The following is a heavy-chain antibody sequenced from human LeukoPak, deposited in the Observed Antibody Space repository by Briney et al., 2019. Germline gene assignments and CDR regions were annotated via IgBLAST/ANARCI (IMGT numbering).Heavy chain of an antibody. D-gene: IGHD1-7*01. J-gene: IGHJ4*02. CDR3: ARVLGHWKLLDY. CDR2: IYHSGNT. CDR1: GYSISSGYY. Sequence: SETLSLTCTVFGYSISSGYYWGWIRQPPGQGLEWIGSIYHSGNTYYNPSLESRVTISVDTSKNQFSLKMSSVTAADTAVYYCARVLGHWKLLDYWGQGTLVTVSS. V-gene: IGHV4-38-2*02.